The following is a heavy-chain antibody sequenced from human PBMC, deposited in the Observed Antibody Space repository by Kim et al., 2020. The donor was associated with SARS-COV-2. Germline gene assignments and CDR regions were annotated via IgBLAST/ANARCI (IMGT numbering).Heavy chain of an antibody. J-gene: IGHJ4*02. CDR2: IYPGDSDT. V-gene: IGHV5-51*01. CDR1: GYSFTSYW. D-gene: IGHD3-3*01. Sequence: GESLKISCKGSGYSFTSYWIGWVRQMPGKGLEWMGIIYPGDSDTRYSPSFQGQVTISADKSISTAYLQWSSLKASDTAMYYCARRYDFWSGYRTYYFDYWSQGTLVTVSS. CDR3: ARRYDFWSGYRTYYFDY.